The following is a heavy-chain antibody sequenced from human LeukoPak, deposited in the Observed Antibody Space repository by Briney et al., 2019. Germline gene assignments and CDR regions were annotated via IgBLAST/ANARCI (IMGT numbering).Heavy chain of an antibody. Sequence: ASVKVSCKASGYTFTGYYMHWVRQAPGQGLEWMGWINPNSDGTNYAQKFQGRVTMTRDTSISTAYMELSRLRSDDTAVYYCATDSSGWYRFDYWGQGTLVTVSS. V-gene: IGHV1-2*02. J-gene: IGHJ4*02. CDR1: GYTFTGYY. D-gene: IGHD6-19*01. CDR2: INPNSDGT. CDR3: ATDSSGWYRFDY.